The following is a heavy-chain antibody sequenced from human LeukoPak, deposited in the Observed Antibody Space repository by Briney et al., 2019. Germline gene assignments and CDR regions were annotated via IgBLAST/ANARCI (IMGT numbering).Heavy chain of an antibody. V-gene: IGHV4-38-2*02. J-gene: IGHJ6*03. D-gene: IGHD3-3*01. Sequence: SETLSLTCTVSGYSISSGYYWGWIRRPPGKGLEWIGSTSYSGSTYYNPSLKSRVTISVDTSKNQFSLRLSSVTATDTAVYYCARIGRGYDFWSGDYYYYYMDVWGKGTTVTVSS. CDR1: GYSISSGYY. CDR3: ARIGRGYDFWSGDYYYYYMDV. CDR2: TSYSGST.